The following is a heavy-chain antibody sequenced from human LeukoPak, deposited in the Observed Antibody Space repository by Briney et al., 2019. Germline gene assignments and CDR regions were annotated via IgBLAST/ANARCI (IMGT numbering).Heavy chain of an antibody. J-gene: IGHJ4*02. V-gene: IGHV3-23*01. CDR2: ISGSGGST. CDR3: AKGGGRVPAAIGLIDY. CDR1: GFTFSSYA. D-gene: IGHD2-2*01. Sequence: GGSLRLSCAASGFTFSSYAMSWVRQAPGKGLEWVSTISGSGGSTYYADSVKGRFTISRDNSKNTLYLQMNSLRAEDTAVYYCAKGGGRVPAAIGLIDYWGQGTLVTVPS.